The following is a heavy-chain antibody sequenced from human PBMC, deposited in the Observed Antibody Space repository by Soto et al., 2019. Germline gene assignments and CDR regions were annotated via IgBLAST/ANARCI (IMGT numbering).Heavy chain of an antibody. CDR3: AHSLGYSSSWYEYYYFDY. Sequence: QITLKESGPTLVKPTQTLTLTCTFSGFSLSTSGVGVGWIRQPPGKALEWLALIYWDDDKRYSPSLKSRLTITTATSKNQVVLTMTNTDPVDTATYYCAHSLGYSSSWYEYYYFDYWGQGTLVTVSS. J-gene: IGHJ4*02. CDR2: IYWDDDK. D-gene: IGHD6-13*01. V-gene: IGHV2-5*02. CDR1: GFSLSTSGVG.